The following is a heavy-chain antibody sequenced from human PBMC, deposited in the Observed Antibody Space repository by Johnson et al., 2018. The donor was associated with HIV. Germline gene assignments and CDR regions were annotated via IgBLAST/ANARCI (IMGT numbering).Heavy chain of an antibody. CDR1: GFTFRSYA. V-gene: IGHV3-30*04. Sequence: QVQLVESGGGVVQPGRSLRLSCAASGFTFRSYAMHWVRQAPGKGLEWVAGISYDGSNQYYAESVKGRLTISRDNSKNTLYLQMNSLRAEDTAVYYCARSFGVTTPGAFDIWGQGTMVTVSS. CDR3: ARSFGVTTPGAFDI. CDR2: ISYDGSNQ. D-gene: IGHD3-3*01. J-gene: IGHJ3*02.